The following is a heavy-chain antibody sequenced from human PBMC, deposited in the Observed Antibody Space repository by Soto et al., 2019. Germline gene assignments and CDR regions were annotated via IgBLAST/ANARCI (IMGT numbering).Heavy chain of an antibody. V-gene: IGHV3-11*01. CDR2: ISGSGSTT. Sequence: GGSLRLSCAASGFSFSTYNMNWIRQAPGKGLEWLAYISGSGSTTYYTDSVKGRFAISRDNARTSLYLQINSLRVEDSAVYYCARSSLTYFEFWGQGTLVTVSS. CDR1: GFSFSTYN. CDR3: ARSSLTYFEF. J-gene: IGHJ4*02.